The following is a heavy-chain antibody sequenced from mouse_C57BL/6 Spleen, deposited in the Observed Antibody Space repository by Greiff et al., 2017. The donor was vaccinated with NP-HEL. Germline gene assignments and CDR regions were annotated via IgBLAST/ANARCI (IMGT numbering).Heavy chain of an antibody. CDR2: ISGGGGNT. D-gene: IGHD2-13*01. CDR1: GFTFSSYT. J-gene: IGHJ1*03. V-gene: IGHV5-9*01. CDR3: ARHDFYWYFDV. Sequence: EVMLVESGGGLVKPGGSLKLSCAASGFTFSSYTMSWVRQTPEKRLEWGATISGGGGNTYYPDSVKGRFTISRDNAKNTLYLQMSSLRSEDTSLYYCARHDFYWYFDVWGTGTTVTVSS.